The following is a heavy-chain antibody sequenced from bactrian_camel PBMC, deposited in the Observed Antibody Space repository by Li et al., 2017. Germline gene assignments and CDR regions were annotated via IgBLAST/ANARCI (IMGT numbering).Heavy chain of an antibody. CDR1: GYNPSTYC. CDR3: AAEAIADGYADYAFCPSEDMDTLDFSY. V-gene: IGHV3S53*01. J-gene: IGHJ6*01. CDR2: IDADGMT. Sequence: HVQLVESGGGPVQAGESLRLSCTASGYNPSTYCRGWFRQVPGKKREGVATIDADGMTTYADSVKGRFTILRDSAENTLYLEMNSLKPEDSATYMCAAEAIADGYADYAFCPSEDMDTLDFSYWGQGTQVTVS. D-gene: IGHD4*01.